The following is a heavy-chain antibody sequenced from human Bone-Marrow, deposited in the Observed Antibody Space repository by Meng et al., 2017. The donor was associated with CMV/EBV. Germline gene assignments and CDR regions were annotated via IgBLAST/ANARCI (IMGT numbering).Heavy chain of an antibody. J-gene: IGHJ6*02. CDR3: ASLSFWSGYYGSPGPYYYYGMDV. CDR2: ISSSSSYI. CDR1: GFTFSSYS. V-gene: IGHV3-21*01. D-gene: IGHD3-3*01. Sequence: GGSLRLSCAASGFTFSSYSMNWVRQAPGKGLEWVSSISSSSSYIYYADSVKGRFTISRDNAKNSLYLQMNSLRAEDTAVYYCASLSFWSGYYGSPGPYYYYGMDVRGQGTTVTVSS.